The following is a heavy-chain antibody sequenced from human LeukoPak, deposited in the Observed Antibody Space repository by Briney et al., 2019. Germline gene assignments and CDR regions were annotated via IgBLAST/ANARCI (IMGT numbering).Heavy chain of an antibody. CDR2: INPNSGGT. CDR3: ARGGWTEYYYDSSGYYI. Sequence: ASVKVSCKASGYTFTGCYMHWVRQAPGQGLEWMGWINPNSGGTNYAQKFQGRVTMTRDTSISTAYMVLSRLRSDDTAVYYCARGGWTEYYYDSSGYYIWGQGTLVTVSS. J-gene: IGHJ4*02. D-gene: IGHD3-22*01. V-gene: IGHV1-2*02. CDR1: GYTFTGCY.